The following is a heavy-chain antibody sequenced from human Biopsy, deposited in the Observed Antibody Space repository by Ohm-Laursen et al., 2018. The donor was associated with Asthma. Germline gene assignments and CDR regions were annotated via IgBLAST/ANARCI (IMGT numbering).Heavy chain of an antibody. CDR2: INAGNGNT. CDR1: GYTFISYA. V-gene: IGHV1-3*01. J-gene: IGHJ5*02. Sequence: GASVKVSCKASGYTFISYAIHWVRQAPGQRLEWMGWINAGNGNTKYSQKFQGRVTITRDTSASTAYMEVSRLRSDDTAAYYCARGQKSAGDRWFDPWGQGTLVTVSS. D-gene: IGHD6-13*01. CDR3: ARGQKSAGDRWFDP.